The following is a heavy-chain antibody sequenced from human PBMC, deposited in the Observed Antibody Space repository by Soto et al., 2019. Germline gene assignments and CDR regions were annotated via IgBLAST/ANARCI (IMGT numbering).Heavy chain of an antibody. CDR2: IRNKANSYTT. D-gene: IGHD3-3*01. J-gene: IGHJ6*02. CDR1: GFIFSDHQ. Sequence: GGSLRLSCAASGFIFSDHQMDWVRQAPGKGLEWVGRIRNKANSYTTEYAASVKGRFTISRDDSKDSLCLQMNSLKTEDTAVYYCARTPQSGSDFHGCGQGTTVTVSS. V-gene: IGHV3-72*01. CDR3: ARTPQSGSDFHG.